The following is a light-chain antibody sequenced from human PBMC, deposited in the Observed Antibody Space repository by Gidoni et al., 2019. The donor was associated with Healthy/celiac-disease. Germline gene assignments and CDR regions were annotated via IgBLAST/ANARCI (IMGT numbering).Light chain of an antibody. Sequence: AIRMTPSPSSFSASTGDRVTITCRASQGISSYLAWYQQKPGKAPKLLIYAASTLQSGVPSRFSGSGSGTDFTLTISCLQSEDLATYYCQQYYSYPFTFGPXTKVDIK. CDR1: QGISSY. J-gene: IGKJ3*01. CDR2: AAS. CDR3: QQYYSYPFT. V-gene: IGKV1-8*01.